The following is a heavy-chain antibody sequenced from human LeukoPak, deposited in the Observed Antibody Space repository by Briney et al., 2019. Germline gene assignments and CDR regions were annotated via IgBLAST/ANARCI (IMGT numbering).Heavy chain of an antibody. CDR2: INHRGDT. D-gene: IGHD3-22*01. CDR3: ASSMIVADAFDI. V-gene: IGHV4-34*01. Sequence: SETLSLTCAVYGGSFSSYYWSWIRQSPGKGLEWIAEINHRGDTNYNPSVKSRVTISVDTSKNQFSLKVTSLTAADTAVYYCASSMIVADAFDIWGQGTMVTVSS. J-gene: IGHJ3*02. CDR1: GGSFSSYY.